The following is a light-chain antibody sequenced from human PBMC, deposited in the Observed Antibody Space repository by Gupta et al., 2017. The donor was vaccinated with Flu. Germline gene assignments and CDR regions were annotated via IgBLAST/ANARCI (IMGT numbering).Light chain of an antibody. CDR2: KAS. CDR1: PSNSSR. Sequence: PSTLSASVADNVTITVLATPSNSSRLAWYQQKSGKAPKLLIYKASRVESGVPSRFSGSGSGTEFTLTISSLQPDDFATYFCQHYNSSMWTFGQGTKVEIK. CDR3: QHYNSSMWT. V-gene: IGKV1-5*03. J-gene: IGKJ1*01.